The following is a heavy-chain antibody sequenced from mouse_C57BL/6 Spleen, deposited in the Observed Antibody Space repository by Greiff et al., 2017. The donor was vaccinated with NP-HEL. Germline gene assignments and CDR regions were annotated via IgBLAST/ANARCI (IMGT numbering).Heavy chain of an antibody. D-gene: IGHD2-3*01. J-gene: IGHJ1*03. CDR3: ARVGLLQYFDV. CDR1: GYTFTDYY. Sequence: EVQLQQSGPELVKPGASVKISCKASGYTFTDYYMNWVKQSHGKSLEWIGDINPNNGGTSYNQKFKGKATLTVDKSSSTAYMELRSLTSEDSAVYYCARVGLLQYFDVWGTGTTVTVSS. V-gene: IGHV1-26*01. CDR2: INPNNGGT.